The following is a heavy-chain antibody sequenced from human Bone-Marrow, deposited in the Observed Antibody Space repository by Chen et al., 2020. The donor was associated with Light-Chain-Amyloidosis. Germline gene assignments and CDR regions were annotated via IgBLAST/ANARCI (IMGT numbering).Heavy chain of an antibody. CDR2: IYYSGST. CDR3: ARGRDYYDSSGYSYYFDY. V-gene: IGHV4-31*03. CDR1: GGSISNGGYY. Sequence: QVQRQESGPGLVKPSQTLSLNCTGSGGSISNGGYYWSWIRQPAGKGQEWIGYIYYSGSTYYNPSLKSRVTISVDTSKNQFSLKLSSVTAADTAVYYCARGRDYYDSSGYSYYFDYWGQGTLVTVSS. J-gene: IGHJ4*02. D-gene: IGHD3-22*01.